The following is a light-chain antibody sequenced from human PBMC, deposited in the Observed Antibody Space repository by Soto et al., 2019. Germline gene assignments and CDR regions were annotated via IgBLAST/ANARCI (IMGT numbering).Light chain of an antibody. CDR3: QQYGDSPYT. Sequence: EIVLTQSPGTLSLSLGERAPLSCRASKSVSDHSLAWYLHKPGQAPRLLIYGTSSRATGIPDRFSGSGSGTDFTLTISRLEPEDFAVYYCQQYGDSPYTFGHGTTVEIK. V-gene: IGKV3-20*01. CDR2: GTS. CDR1: KSVSDHS. J-gene: IGKJ2*01.